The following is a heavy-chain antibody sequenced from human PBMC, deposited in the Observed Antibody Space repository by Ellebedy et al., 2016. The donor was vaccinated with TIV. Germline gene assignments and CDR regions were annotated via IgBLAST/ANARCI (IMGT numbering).Heavy chain of an antibody. D-gene: IGHD1-26*01. CDR2: INHSGST. J-gene: IGHJ4*02. CDR3: ARLGSGSHYDY. Sequence: MPSETLSLTCAVYGGSFSGYYWSWIRQPPGKGLEWIGEINHSGSTNYNPSLKSRVTISVDTSKNQFSLKLSSVTAADTAVYYCARLGSGSHYDYWGQGTLVTVSS. V-gene: IGHV4-34*01. CDR1: GGSFSGYY.